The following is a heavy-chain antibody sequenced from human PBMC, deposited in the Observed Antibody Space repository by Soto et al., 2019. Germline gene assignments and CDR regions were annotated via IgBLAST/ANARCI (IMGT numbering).Heavy chain of an antibody. CDR1: GGSISSGDYY. V-gene: IGHV4-30-4*01. J-gene: IGHJ5*02. CDR2: IYYSGST. D-gene: IGHD2-2*01. Sequence: SETLSLTCTVSGGSISSGDYYWSWIRQPPGTGLEWIGYIYYSGSTYYNPSLKSRVTISVDTSKNQFSLKLSSVTAADTAVYYCARRYCSSTSCYPDHFDPWGQGTLVTVSS. CDR3: ARRYCSSTSCYPDHFDP.